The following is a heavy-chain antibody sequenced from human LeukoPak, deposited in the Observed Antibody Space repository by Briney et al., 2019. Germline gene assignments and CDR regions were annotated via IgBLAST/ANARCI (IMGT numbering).Heavy chain of an antibody. CDR2: IRQDGSDK. J-gene: IGHJ4*02. V-gene: IGHV3-7*04. Sequence: GGSLRPSCAASGFIFSSYWMSWVRQAPGKGLGWVANIRQDGSDKYYVDSVKGRFTISRDNAKNSLYLQMNTLRAEDTAVYYCARKGMADYWGQGTLVTVSS. D-gene: IGHD5-24*01. CDR1: GFIFSSYW. CDR3: ARKGMADY.